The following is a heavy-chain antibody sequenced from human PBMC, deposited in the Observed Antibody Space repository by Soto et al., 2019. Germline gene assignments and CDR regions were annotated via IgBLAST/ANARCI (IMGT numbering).Heavy chain of an antibody. CDR3: ARESAGAHYYSYGMDV. V-gene: IGHV4-31*03. D-gene: IGHD7-27*01. Sequence: QVQLQESGPGLVKPSQTLSLTCTVSGGSISSGGYYWSWIRQHPGKGLEWIGYIYYSGSTYYNPSLKSRVTISVDTSKNQFSLKLSSVTAADTAVYYCARESAGAHYYSYGMDVWGQGTTVTVSS. J-gene: IGHJ6*02. CDR1: GGSISSGGYY. CDR2: IYYSGST.